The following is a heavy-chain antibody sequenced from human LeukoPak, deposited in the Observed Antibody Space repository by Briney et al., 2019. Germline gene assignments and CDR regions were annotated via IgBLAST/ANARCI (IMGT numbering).Heavy chain of an antibody. CDR3: ARVRGPTVYTYYLDV. CDR1: GFTFYTHG. D-gene: IGHD1-14*01. V-gene: IGHV3-48*04. J-gene: IGHJ6*03. CDR2: ISPDSATI. Sequence: GGSLRLSCAASGFTFYTHGMIWVRQAPGKGLEWVSYISPDSATIYYVDSVKGRFTISRDHAKNSLYLQMVSLRAEDTALYSCARVRGPTVYTYYLDVWGKGTTVTVSS.